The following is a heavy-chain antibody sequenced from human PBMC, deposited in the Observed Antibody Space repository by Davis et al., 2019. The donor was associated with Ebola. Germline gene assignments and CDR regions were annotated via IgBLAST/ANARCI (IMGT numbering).Heavy chain of an antibody. CDR2: INHSGST. Sequence: MPGGSLRLSCAVYGGSFSGYYWSWIRQPPGKGLEWIGEINHSGSTNYNPSLKSRVTISVDTPKNQFSLKLSSVTAADTAVYYCARTTRGSGWFVDYWGQGTLVTVSS. V-gene: IGHV4-34*01. D-gene: IGHD6-19*01. CDR3: ARTTRGSGWFVDY. J-gene: IGHJ4*02. CDR1: GGSFSGYY.